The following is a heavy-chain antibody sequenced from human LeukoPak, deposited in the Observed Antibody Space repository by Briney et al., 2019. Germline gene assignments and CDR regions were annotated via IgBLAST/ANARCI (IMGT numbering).Heavy chain of an antibody. J-gene: IGHJ6*02. CDR3: ARGLSSDYYYGMDV. Sequence: PSETLSLTCIVSGASISSYYWSWIRQPPGKGLEWIGEINHSGSTNYNPSLKSRVTISVDTSKNQFSLKLSSVTAADTAVYYCARGLSSDYYYGMDVWGQGTTVTVSS. CDR2: INHSGST. CDR1: GASISSYY. V-gene: IGHV4-34*01.